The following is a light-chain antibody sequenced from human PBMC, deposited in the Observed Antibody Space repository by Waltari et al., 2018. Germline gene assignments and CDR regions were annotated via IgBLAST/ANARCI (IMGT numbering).Light chain of an antibody. V-gene: IGLV2-23*02. J-gene: IGLJ1*01. CDR2: EVS. CDR3: CAYAGANTYV. Sequence: QSALTQPASVPGSPRQSITVSRTATSSDVGSSHLVSLYQHHPPKAPKLMMYEVSKRPSGVSNRCSGSKSGDTASLTISGLQPEDEADYYCCAYAGANTYVFGSGTKVTVL. CDR1: SSDVGSSHL.